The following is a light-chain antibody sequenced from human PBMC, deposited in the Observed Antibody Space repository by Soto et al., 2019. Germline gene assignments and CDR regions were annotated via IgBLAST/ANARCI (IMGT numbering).Light chain of an antibody. CDR1: SSDVGAYDY. J-gene: IGLJ3*02. CDR2: EVS. V-gene: IGLV2-14*03. Sequence: QSVLTQPASVSGSPGQSITISCTGTSSDVGAYDYVSWYQQHPGNAPKLIIYEVSNRPSGVSNRFSGSKSGNTASLTISGLQAEDEAGYYCSSYTTSSTWVFGGGTKLTVL. CDR3: SSYTTSSTWV.